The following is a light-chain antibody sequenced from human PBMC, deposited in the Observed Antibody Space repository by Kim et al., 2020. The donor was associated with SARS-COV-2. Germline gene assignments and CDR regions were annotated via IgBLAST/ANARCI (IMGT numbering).Light chain of an antibody. CDR1: SSDVGGYKY. V-gene: IGLV2-14*01. CDR2: EVS. J-gene: IGLJ1*01. Sequence: QSITIACTGSSSDVGGYKYVSWYQQQPGKAPKLVIYEVSNRPSGVSNRFSGSKSGNTASLTISGLQAEDEADYYCSSYIRGSTNYVFGTGTKVTVL. CDR3: SSYIRGSTNYV.